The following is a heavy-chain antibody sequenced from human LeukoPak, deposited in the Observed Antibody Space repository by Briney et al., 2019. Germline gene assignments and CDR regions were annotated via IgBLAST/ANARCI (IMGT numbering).Heavy chain of an antibody. D-gene: IGHD1-20*01. CDR3: ATRGITGTSSRFDP. V-gene: IGHV1-69-2*01. CDR2: VDPEDGET. CDR1: GYTFTDYY. Sequence: GASVKVSCKASGYTFTDYYMHWVQQAPGKGLEWMGRVDPEDGETIYAEKFQGRVTITADTSTDTAYMELSSLRSEDTAVYYCATRGITGTSSRFDPWGQGTLVTVSS. J-gene: IGHJ5*02.